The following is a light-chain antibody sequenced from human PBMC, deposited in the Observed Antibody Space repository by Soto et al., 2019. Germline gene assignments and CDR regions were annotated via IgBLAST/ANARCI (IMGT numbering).Light chain of an antibody. J-gene: IGKJ1*01. CDR1: QGISSY. CDR3: QQYNSYPWT. Sequence: DILLTKYTYFLSASLGDRVTITWRASQGISSYLAWYQQKPGKAPKLLIYKASSLESGVPSRFSGSGSGTEFTLTISSLQPDDFATYYCQQYNSYPWTFGQGTKVDIK. CDR2: KAS. V-gene: IGKV1-9*01.